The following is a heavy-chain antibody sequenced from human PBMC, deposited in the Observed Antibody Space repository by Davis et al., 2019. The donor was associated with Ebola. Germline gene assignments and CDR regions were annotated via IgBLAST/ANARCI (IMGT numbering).Heavy chain of an antibody. V-gene: IGHV3-11*04. Sequence: GESLKISCAASGFTFIDYFMSWIRQAPGKGLEWVSYISSSGRTIYYADSVKGRFTVSRDNAKNSLYLQMNSLRAEDTAVYYCVRDPALVVTGGGWFFGLWGRGTLVTVSS. J-gene: IGHJ2*01. D-gene: IGHD2-21*02. CDR2: ISSSGRTI. CDR3: VRDPALVVTGGGWFFGL. CDR1: GFTFIDYF.